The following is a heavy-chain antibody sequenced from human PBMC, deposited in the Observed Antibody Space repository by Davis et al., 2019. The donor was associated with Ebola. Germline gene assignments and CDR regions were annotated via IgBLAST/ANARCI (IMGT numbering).Heavy chain of an antibody. D-gene: IGHD3-22*01. Sequence: PGGSLRLSCAASGFTFSSYGMHWVRQAPGKGLEWVAVMSHNGNNKYHADSVKGRFTISRDNSKNTLDLQMNSLRVEDTAVYYCAKDVKHYQDNGGYYGYFYYGLDVWGQGTTVTVSS. CDR2: MSHNGNNK. CDR1: GFTFSSYG. V-gene: IGHV3-30*18. CDR3: AKDVKHYQDNGGYYGYFYYGLDV. J-gene: IGHJ6*02.